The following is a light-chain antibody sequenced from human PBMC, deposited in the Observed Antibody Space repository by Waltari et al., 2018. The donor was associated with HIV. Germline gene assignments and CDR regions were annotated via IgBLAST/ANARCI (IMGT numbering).Light chain of an antibody. V-gene: IGKV1-39*01. J-gene: IGKJ3*01. CDR3: LQTFTTPLT. CDR1: QNVFKF. CDR2: DAS. Sequence: TQMTQSPSSLSASIGDRVTITCRASQNVFKFLSWYRQKSGKAPELLISDASRLQSGVPSRFSGSGSGTDFVLTVSGLQIEDFATYFCLQTFTTPLTFGPGTKVDIK.